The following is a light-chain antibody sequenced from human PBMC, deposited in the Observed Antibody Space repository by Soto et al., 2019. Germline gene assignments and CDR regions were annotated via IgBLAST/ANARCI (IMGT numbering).Light chain of an antibody. J-gene: IGKJ1*01. V-gene: IGKV1-27*01. CDR1: QGISNY. CDR2: AAS. Sequence: DIQMTQSPSSLSASVGDRVTITCRASQGISNYLAWYQQKPGTVPKLLIYAASTLQSGVPSRFSGSGSGTDFTLTISSLQPEGVATYYCQKYNSASSFGQGTKVEIK. CDR3: QKYNSASS.